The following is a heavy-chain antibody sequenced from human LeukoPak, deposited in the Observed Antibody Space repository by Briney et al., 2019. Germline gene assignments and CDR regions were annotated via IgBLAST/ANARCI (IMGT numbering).Heavy chain of an antibody. J-gene: IGHJ6*02. CDR1: GFTFSSYS. Sequence: GGSLRLSCAASGFTFSSYSMNWVRQAPGKGLEWVSYISSSSSTIYYADSVKGRFTIPRDNAKNSLYLQMNSLRAEDTAVYYCAKDRLWFGELNYYGMDVWGQGTTVTVSS. D-gene: IGHD3-10*01. V-gene: IGHV3-48*01. CDR3: AKDRLWFGELNYYGMDV. CDR2: ISSSSSTI.